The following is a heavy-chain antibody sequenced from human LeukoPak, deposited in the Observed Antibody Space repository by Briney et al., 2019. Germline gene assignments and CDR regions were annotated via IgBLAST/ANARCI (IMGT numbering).Heavy chain of an antibody. CDR1: GFTFSNYA. V-gene: IGHV3-64D*09. CDR3: VQPYYSGSGSFGY. Sequence: GGSLRLSCSASGFTFSNYAMHWARQAPGKGLEYVSGISSNGGSTYYADSVKGRFTISRDNSKNTLFLQMSSLRAEDTAVYYCVQPYYSGSGSFGYWGQGTLVTVSS. D-gene: IGHD3-10*01. J-gene: IGHJ4*02. CDR2: ISSNGGST.